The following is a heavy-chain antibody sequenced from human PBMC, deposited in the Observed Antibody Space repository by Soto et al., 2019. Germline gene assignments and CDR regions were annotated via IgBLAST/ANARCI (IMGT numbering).Heavy chain of an antibody. CDR3: ARDSRTMVRGVGNWFDP. CDR2: ISAYNGNT. Sequence: GASVKVSCKASGYTFTSYGISWVRQAPGQGLEWMGWISAYNGNTNYAQKLQGRVTMTTDTSTSTAYMELRSLRSDDTAVYYCARDSRTMVRGVGNWFDPWGQGTLVTVSS. D-gene: IGHD3-10*01. CDR1: GYTFTSYG. J-gene: IGHJ5*02. V-gene: IGHV1-18*01.